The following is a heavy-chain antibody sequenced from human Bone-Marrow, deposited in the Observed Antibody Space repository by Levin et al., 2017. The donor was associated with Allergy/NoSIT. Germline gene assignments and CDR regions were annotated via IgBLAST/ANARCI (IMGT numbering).Heavy chain of an antibody. CDR2: INHSGST. V-gene: IGHV4-34*01. CDR1: GGSFSGYY. D-gene: IGHD3-10*01. CDR3: ARVPYGSGTHTPARPRYYYYYYMDV. J-gene: IGHJ6*03. Sequence: KSSETLSLTCAVYGGSFSGYYWSWIRQPPGKGLEWIGEINHSGSTNYNPSLKSRVTISVDTSKNQFSLKLSSVTAADTAVYYCARVPYGSGTHTPARPRYYYYYYMDVWGKGTTVTVSS.